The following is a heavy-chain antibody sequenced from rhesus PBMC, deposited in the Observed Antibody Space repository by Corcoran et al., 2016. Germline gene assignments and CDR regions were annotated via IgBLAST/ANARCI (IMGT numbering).Heavy chain of an antibody. J-gene: IGHJ6*01. CDR1: GYSFTGYL. CDR3: AKDGHGYGLDS. Sequence: EVQLVQSGEEVKRPGESLRISCKTAGYSFTGYLISWVRQMPGKGLEWMGMLYPGDSDTRYSPSFQGQVTISADKSISTAYLQWSSLKASDTATYYCAKDGHGYGLDSWGQGVVVTVS. V-gene: IGHV5-2*01. CDR2: LYPGDSDT. D-gene: IGHD3-3*01.